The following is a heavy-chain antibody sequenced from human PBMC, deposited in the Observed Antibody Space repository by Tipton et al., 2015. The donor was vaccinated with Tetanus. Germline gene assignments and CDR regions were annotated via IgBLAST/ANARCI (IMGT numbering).Heavy chain of an antibody. CDR1: GGSISSGGYY. D-gene: IGHD1-26*01. Sequence: GVVKPSQTLSLTCTVSGGSISSGGYYWSWIRQHPGKGLEWIGDIYYSGSTYYNPSLKSRVTISVDTSKNQFSLKLNSVTAADTAVYYCARDQARGARGWNYFDYWGQGTLVTVSS. J-gene: IGHJ4*02. V-gene: IGHV4-31*03. CDR2: IYYSGST. CDR3: ARDQARGARGWNYFDY.